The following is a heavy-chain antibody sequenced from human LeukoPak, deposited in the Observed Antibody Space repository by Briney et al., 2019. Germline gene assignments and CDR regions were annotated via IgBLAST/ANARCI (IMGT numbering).Heavy chain of an antibody. Sequence: GGSLRLSCAASGFTVSSNYMRWVRQAPGKGLEWVSVIYSGGSTYYADSAKGRFTISRDNSKNTLYLQMNSRRAEDTAGYYCARGLFGETDYWGQGTLVTVSS. CDR2: IYSGGST. D-gene: IGHD3-10*02. CDR3: ARGLFGETDY. V-gene: IGHV3-66*01. CDR1: GFTVSSNY. J-gene: IGHJ4*02.